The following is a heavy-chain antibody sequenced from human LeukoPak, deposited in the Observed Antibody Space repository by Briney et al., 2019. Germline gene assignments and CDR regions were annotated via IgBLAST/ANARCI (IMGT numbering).Heavy chain of an antibody. D-gene: IGHD3-3*01. CDR2: ISGSGEST. V-gene: IGHV3-23*01. Sequence: GGSLRLSCTASGLTFSTSGFNWVRQAPGKGLEWVSGISGSGESTYYADSVKGRFTISRDNFKNTLYLQMNSLRAEDTAVYYCAKEFVKYYDFWSGYYHFDYWGQGTLVTVSS. CDR3: AKEFVKYYDFWSGYYHFDY. J-gene: IGHJ4*02. CDR1: GLTFSTSG.